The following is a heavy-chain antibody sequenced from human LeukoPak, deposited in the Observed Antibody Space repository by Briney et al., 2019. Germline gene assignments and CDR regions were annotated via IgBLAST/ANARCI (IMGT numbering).Heavy chain of an antibody. CDR2: ILSDGTNE. Sequence: GGSLRLSCAASGFTISSYGMHWVRQAPGKGLEWVAVILSDGTNEFYADSVKGRFTISGDNSKNTLYLQINSLRVEDTAVYYCARDSPGGYLDYWGQGTLVTVAS. V-gene: IGHV3-33*01. J-gene: IGHJ4*02. D-gene: IGHD3-10*01. CDR3: ARDSPGGYLDY. CDR1: GFTISSYG.